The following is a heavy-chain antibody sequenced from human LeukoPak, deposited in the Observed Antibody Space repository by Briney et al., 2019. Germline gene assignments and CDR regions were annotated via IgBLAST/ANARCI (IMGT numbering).Heavy chain of an antibody. CDR3: TRDASGDTSSGPRMDV. D-gene: IGHD1-26*01. J-gene: IGHJ6*02. CDR2: IKPDGSEK. Sequence: TGRSLRLFCAVSAFTFRTFWVIWVRQAPAKAWVCVAMIKPDGSEKYYVDSVEGLFTISRDNAKNSLYLQMTSLRAEDTAVYYCTRDASGDTSSGPRMDVWGQGTTVTVSS. CDR1: AFTFRTFW. V-gene: IGHV3-7*05.